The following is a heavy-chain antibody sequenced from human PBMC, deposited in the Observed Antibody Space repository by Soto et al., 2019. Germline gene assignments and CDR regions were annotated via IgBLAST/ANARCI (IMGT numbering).Heavy chain of an antibody. J-gene: IGHJ4*02. CDR2: IKQDGTEV. D-gene: IGHD4-4*01. V-gene: IGHV3-7*03. Sequence: GGSLRLSCEASGFSFADHWMSWVRQAPGKGLEWVANIKQDGTEVFYVDSVKGRFTLSRDNSKKALFLQMHGLTADDTAVYYCARDGPNDSYFDSWVQGTRVTVSS. CDR1: GFSFADHW. CDR3: ARDGPNDSYFDS.